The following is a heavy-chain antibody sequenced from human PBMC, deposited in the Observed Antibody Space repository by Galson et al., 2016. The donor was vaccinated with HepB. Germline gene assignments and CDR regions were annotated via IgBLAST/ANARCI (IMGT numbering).Heavy chain of an antibody. CDR1: GYLFNGYY. J-gene: IGHJ5*02. Sequence: SVKVSCKASGYLFNGYYIHWVRQAPGQGLEWLGWINPHTGGTKYGQKFHGRVTMTTDTSTNTAYMELRSLRSDDTAMYYCARSSFGVSNPWGQGTLVTVSS. CDR2: INPHTGGT. CDR3: ARSSFGVSNP. V-gene: IGHV1-2*02. D-gene: IGHD3-3*01.